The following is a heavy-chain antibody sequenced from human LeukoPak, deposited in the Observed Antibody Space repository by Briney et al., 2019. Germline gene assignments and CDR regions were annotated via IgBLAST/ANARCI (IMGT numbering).Heavy chain of an antibody. D-gene: IGHD5-18*01. J-gene: IGHJ4*02. CDR1: GFSVSSLY. V-gene: IGHV3-74*01. Sequence: GGSLRLSCAASGFSVSSLYMSWVRQAPGKGLEWVSRINSDGSSTSYADSVKGRFTISRDNAKNTLYLQMNSLRAEDTAVYYCARLYSYGGAFFDYWGQGTLVTVSS. CDR2: INSDGSST. CDR3: ARLYSYGGAFFDY.